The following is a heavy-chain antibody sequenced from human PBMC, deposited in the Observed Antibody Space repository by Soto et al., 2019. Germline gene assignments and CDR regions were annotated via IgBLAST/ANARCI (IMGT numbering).Heavy chain of an antibody. CDR1: GYRFANYG. V-gene: IGHV1-18*01. Sequence: SVKVSCNTSGYRFANYGIHWVRQAPGQGLEWMGWINTDTGKTIYAETCQGRVTMTTDTSTSTVFMDLQSLRSADTAVYYCARDLMYSSSRESWLDPWGQGTLVTVSS. CDR2: INTDTGKT. CDR3: ARDLMYSSSRESWLDP. J-gene: IGHJ5*02. D-gene: IGHD6-6*01.